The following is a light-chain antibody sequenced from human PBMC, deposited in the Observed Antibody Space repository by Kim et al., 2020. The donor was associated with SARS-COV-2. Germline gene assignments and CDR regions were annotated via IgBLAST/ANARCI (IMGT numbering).Light chain of an antibody. J-gene: IGKJ4*01. V-gene: IGKV1-39*01. CDR3: QQSHTAPLLT. CDR2: AAS. CDR1: QSINAY. Sequence: DIQMTQPPSSLAASVGDRVTITCRASQSINAYLYWYQQKPGKAPKLLIYAASTLQSGVPSRFSGSGSGTDFTLTINSLQTEDFATYFFQQSHTAPLLTFGGGAKVDSK.